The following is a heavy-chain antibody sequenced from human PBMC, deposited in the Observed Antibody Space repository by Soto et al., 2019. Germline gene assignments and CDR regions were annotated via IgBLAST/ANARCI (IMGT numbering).Heavy chain of an antibody. Sequence: ASVKVSCKASGGTFSSYAFSWVRQAPGQGLEWMGGIIPIFGRANYAQKFQGRVTITADESTSTGYMELSSLRPEDTAVYYCARDPLGVEYSSSMYYFDYWGQGTLVTVS. J-gene: IGHJ4*02. CDR2: IIPIFGRA. CDR3: ARDPLGVEYSSSMYYFDY. V-gene: IGHV1-69*13. CDR1: GGTFSSYA. D-gene: IGHD6-6*01.